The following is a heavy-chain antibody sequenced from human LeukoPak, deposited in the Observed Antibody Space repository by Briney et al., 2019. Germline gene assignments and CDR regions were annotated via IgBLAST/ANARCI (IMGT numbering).Heavy chain of an antibody. D-gene: IGHD6-19*01. CDR3: ARREVAGPFDY. CDR1: GGSISSYY. CDR2: IYYSGST. V-gene: IGHV4-59*08. Sequence: SETLSLTCTVSGGSISSYYWSWIRQPPGKGLEWIGYIYYSGSTNYNPSLKSRVTISVDTSKNQFSLKLSSVTAADTAVYYCARREVAGPFDYWGQGTLVTVSS. J-gene: IGHJ4*02.